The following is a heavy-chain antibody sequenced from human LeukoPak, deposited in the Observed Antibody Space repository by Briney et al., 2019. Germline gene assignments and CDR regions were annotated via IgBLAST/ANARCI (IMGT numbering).Heavy chain of an antibody. CDR3: ARRETNYYYYMDV. J-gene: IGHJ6*03. CDR1: GGTFSSYA. V-gene: IGHV1-18*01. D-gene: IGHD4-11*01. Sequence: ASVKVSCKASGGTFSSYAISWVRQAPGQGLEWMGWISAYNGNTNYAQKLQGRVTMTTDTSTSTAYMELRSLRSDDTAVYYCARRETNYYYYMDVWGKGTTVTVSS. CDR2: ISAYNGNT.